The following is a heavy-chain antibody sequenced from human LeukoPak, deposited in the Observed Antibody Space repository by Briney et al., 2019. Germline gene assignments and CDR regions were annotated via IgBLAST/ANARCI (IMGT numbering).Heavy chain of an antibody. Sequence: GGSLRLSCAASGFTFDDDAMHWVRQAPGKGLEWVSGISWNSGSIGYADSVKGRFTISRDNAKNSLYLQMNSLRAEDTALYYCAKDLHPYYYDSSGYDYWGQETLVTVSS. CDR2: ISWNSGSI. J-gene: IGHJ4*02. CDR3: AKDLHPYYYDSSGYDY. D-gene: IGHD3-22*01. V-gene: IGHV3-9*01. CDR1: GFTFDDDA.